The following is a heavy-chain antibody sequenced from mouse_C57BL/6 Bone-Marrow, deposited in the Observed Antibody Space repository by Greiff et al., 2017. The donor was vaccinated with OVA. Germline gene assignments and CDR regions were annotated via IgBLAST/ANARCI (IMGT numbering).Heavy chain of an antibody. CDR2: IHPNSGGT. Sequence: VQLQQPGAELVKPGASVKLSCKASGYTFTSYWMHWVKQRPGQGLEWIGMIHPNSGGTNYNEKFKSKATLTVDKSSSTAYMQLSSLTSEDSAVYYCARSELLRYYFDYWGQGTTLTVSS. D-gene: IGHD1-1*01. CDR3: ARSELLRYYFDY. J-gene: IGHJ2*01. CDR1: GYTFTSYW. V-gene: IGHV1-64*01.